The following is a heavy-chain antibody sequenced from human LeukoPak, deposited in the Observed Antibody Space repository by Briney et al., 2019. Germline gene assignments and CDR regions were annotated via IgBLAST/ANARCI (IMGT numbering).Heavy chain of an antibody. CDR3: ARHLRRLYGSGSYGWFDP. Sequence: PSGTLSLTCAVSGGSISSSNWWSWVRQPPGKGPEWIGSIYHSGNTNYNPSLKSRVTISVDTAKNQFSLKLSSVTAADTAVYYCARHLRRLYGSGSYGWFDPWGQGTLVTVSS. V-gene: IGHV4-4*02. J-gene: IGHJ5*02. D-gene: IGHD3-10*01. CDR1: GGSISSSNW. CDR2: IYHSGNT.